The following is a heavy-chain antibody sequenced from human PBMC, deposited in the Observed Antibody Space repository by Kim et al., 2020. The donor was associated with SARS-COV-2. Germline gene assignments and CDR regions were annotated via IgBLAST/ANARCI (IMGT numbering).Heavy chain of an antibody. J-gene: IGHJ4*02. CDR3: TTGPNYDISTGYSLDY. CDR2: IKSTTDGGTT. Sequence: GGSLRLSCAASGFPFYNAWMSWVRQAPGKGLEWVGRIKSTTDGGTTDFAAPVKGRFTISRDDSQNTLYLRMNSLKTDDTAVYYCTTGPNYDISTGYSLDYWGQGTLVTVSS. V-gene: IGHV3-15*01. CDR1: GFPFYNAW. D-gene: IGHD3-9*01.